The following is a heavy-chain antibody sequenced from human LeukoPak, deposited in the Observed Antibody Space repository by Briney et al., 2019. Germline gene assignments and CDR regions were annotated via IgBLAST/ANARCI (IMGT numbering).Heavy chain of an antibody. V-gene: IGHV4-34*01. J-gene: IGHJ4*02. CDR3: LRGRNWEQS. D-gene: IGHD1-26*01. CDR2: INQSGVT. CDR1: GGSFTTYF. Sequence: PSETLSLTCAVYGGSFTTYFSSLFRQPPGKGLEWIGEINQSGVTHYNPSLKSRLTISGDTSKNQFSLKLSSVTAADTAVYFCLRGRNWEQSWGQGTLVTVSS.